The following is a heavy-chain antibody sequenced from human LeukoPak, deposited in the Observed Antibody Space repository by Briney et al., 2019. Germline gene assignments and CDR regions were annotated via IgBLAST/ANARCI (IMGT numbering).Heavy chain of an antibody. CDR1: GFTVSSNS. V-gene: IGHV3-66*01. J-gene: IGHJ4*02. Sequence: PGGSLRLSCAASGFTVSSNSMRWVRQAPGKGLEWVSVIYSGGSTYYADSVKGRFTIYRDNSKSTLYLQMNSLRAEDTAVYYCAKDRSGYYYGSGSPGDYWGQGTLVTVSS. D-gene: IGHD3-10*01. CDR3: AKDRSGYYYGSGSPGDY. CDR2: IYSGGST.